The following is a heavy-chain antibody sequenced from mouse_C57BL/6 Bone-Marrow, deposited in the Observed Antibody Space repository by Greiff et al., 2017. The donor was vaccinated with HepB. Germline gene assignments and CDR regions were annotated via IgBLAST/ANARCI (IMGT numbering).Heavy chain of an antibody. CDR2: IDPSDSYT. V-gene: IGHV1-50*01. CDR1: GYTFTSYW. Sequence: VQLQQPGAELVKPGASVKLSCKASGYTFTSYWMQWVKQRPGQGLEWIGEIDPSDSYTNYNQKFKGKATLTVDTSSSTAYMQSSSLTSADSAVYYCARKKSYFDYWGQGTTLTVSS. J-gene: IGHJ2*01. CDR3: ARKKSYFDY.